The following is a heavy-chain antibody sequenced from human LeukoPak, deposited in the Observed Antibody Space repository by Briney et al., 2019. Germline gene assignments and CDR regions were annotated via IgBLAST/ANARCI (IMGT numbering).Heavy chain of an antibody. V-gene: IGHV3-7*01. Sequence: PGGSLRVSCAASGFSFSRYWMNWVRQAPGKGLEWVANIKQDGCEKYYVDSVKGRFTISRDNAKKSLYLEMKSLRADDTAVYYCARDGVPMVRGVNWFDPWGQGTLVTVSS. D-gene: IGHD3-10*01. CDR1: GFSFSRYW. CDR3: ARDGVPMVRGVNWFDP. CDR2: IKQDGCEK. J-gene: IGHJ5*02.